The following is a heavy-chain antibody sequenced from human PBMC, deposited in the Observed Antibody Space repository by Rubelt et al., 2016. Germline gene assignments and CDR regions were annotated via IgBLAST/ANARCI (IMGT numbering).Heavy chain of an antibody. CDR2: IYYSGST. CDR1: YE. J-gene: IGHJ3*02. CDR3: ASLQSPVAGHDAFDI. V-gene: IGHV4-39*01. D-gene: IGHD6-19*01. Sequence: YEGGWIRQPPGKGLEWIGSIYYSGSTYYNPSLKSRVTISVDTSKNQFSLKLSSVTAADTAVYYCASLQSPVAGHDAFDIWGQGTMVTVSS.